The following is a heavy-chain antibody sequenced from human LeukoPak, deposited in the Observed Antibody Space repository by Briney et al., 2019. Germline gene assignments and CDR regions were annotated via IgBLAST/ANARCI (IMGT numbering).Heavy chain of an antibody. J-gene: IGHJ6*02. V-gene: IGHV3-23*01. CDR1: GFTFSSNA. D-gene: IGHD2-2*01. CDR3: AKAAMPYYYYYGMDV. Sequence: GGSLRLSCAASGFTFSSNAMSWVRQAPGKGLEWVSAISGSGGSTYYADSVKGRFTISRDNSKNTLYLQMNSLRAEDTAVYYCAKAAMPYYYYYGMDVWGQGTTVTVSS. CDR2: ISGSGGST.